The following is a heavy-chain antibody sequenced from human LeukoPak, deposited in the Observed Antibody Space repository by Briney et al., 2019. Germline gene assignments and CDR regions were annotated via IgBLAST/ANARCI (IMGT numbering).Heavy chain of an antibody. V-gene: IGHV1-18*01. CDR3: ARGGRWELPRPYAFDV. CDR1: GYTFTSYG. CDR2: ISVYNGHT. D-gene: IGHD1-26*01. J-gene: IGHJ3*01. Sequence: PMASVKVSCKASGYTFTSYGISWVRQAPGQGLEWLGWISVYNGHTNYAQKLQGRVTMTTDTSTTTAYMELRTLRSDDTAVYYCARGGRWELPRPYAFDVWGQGTMVTVSS.